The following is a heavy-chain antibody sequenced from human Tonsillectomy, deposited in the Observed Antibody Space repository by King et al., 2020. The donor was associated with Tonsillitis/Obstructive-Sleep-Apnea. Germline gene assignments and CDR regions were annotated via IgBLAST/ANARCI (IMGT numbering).Heavy chain of an antibody. V-gene: IGHV3-23*04. CDR3: AKVNAYDSSGYYSA. D-gene: IGHD3-22*01. CDR2: ISGSGDST. CDR1: GFTFSSYA. Sequence: QLVQSGGGLVQPGGSLRLSCAASGFTFSSYAMSWVRQAPGKGLEWVSGISGSGDSTYYADSVKGRFTISRDNSKNTLYLQMNSLRVEDTAVNYCAKVNAYDSSGYYSAWGQGTLVTVSS. J-gene: IGHJ5*02.